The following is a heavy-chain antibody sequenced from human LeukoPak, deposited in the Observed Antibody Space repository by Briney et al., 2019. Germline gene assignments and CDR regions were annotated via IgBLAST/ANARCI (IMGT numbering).Heavy chain of an antibody. D-gene: IGHD1-26*01. CDR1: GGSVSSDDYF. J-gene: IGHJ4*02. CDR3: ARGPLTSGTYYPFDY. V-gene: IGHV4-30-2*01. CDR2: IYPSGST. Sequence: SQTLSLTCTVSGGSVSSDDYFYNWIRQTPGKGLEWIGYIYPSGSTYPNPSLKSPVTISIDRSQNQFSLKLNSMTAADTAIYYCARGPLTSGTYYPFDYWGQGTLVIVSS.